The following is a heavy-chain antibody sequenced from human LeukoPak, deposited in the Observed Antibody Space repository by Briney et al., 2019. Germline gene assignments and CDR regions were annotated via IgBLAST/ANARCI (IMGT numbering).Heavy chain of an antibody. V-gene: IGHV3-74*01. J-gene: IGHJ4*02. Sequence: GGSLRLSCAASGFTFSSYWMHWVRQAPGKGLVWVSRINSDGSSTSYADSVKGRFTISRDNAEKLVHLQMNSLGDEDTAVYYCAAWGSGNYWGQGTLVTVSS. D-gene: IGHD7-27*01. CDR1: GFTFSSYW. CDR2: INSDGSST. CDR3: AAWGSGNY.